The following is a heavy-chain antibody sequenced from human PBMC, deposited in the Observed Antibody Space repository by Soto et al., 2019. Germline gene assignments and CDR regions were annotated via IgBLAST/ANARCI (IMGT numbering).Heavy chain of an antibody. D-gene: IGHD7-27*01. Sequence: GGSLRLSCAASGFTFDDYTMHWVRQAPGKGLEWVSLISWDGGSTYYADSVKGRFTISRDNSKNSLYLQMNSLRTEDTALYYCAKDLLTGRTLYYYGMDVWGQGTTVTVSS. CDR1: GFTFDDYT. J-gene: IGHJ6*02. V-gene: IGHV3-43*01. CDR2: ISWDGGST. CDR3: AKDLLTGRTLYYYGMDV.